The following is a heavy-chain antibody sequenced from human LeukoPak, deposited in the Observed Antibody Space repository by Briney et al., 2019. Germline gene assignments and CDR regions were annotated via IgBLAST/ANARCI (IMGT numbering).Heavy chain of an antibody. CDR3: ARGAYCSSTSCFSYYYYMDV. Sequence: GGSLRLSCAASGITFSSYSMNWVRQAPGKGPEWVSSISSSSSYIYYADSVKGRFTISRDNAKNSLYLQMNSLRAEDTAVYYCARGAYCSSTSCFSYYYYMDVWGKGTTVTVSS. D-gene: IGHD2-2*01. CDR2: ISSSSSYI. J-gene: IGHJ6*03. CDR1: GITFSSYS. V-gene: IGHV3-21*01.